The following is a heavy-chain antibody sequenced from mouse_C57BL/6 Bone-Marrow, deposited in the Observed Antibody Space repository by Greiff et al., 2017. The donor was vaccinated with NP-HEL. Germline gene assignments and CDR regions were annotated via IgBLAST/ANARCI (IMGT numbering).Heavy chain of an antibody. D-gene: IGHD1-1*01. CDR3: ARGYGSSLWYFDV. V-gene: IGHV5-4*03. J-gene: IGHJ1*03. CDR2: ISDGGSYT. Sequence: EVMLVESGGGLVKPGGSLKLSCAASGFTFSSYAMSWVRQTPEKRLEWVATISDGGSYTYYPDNVKGRFTISRDNAKNNLYLQMSHLKSEDTAMYYCARGYGSSLWYFDVWGTGTTVTVSS. CDR1: GFTFSSYA.